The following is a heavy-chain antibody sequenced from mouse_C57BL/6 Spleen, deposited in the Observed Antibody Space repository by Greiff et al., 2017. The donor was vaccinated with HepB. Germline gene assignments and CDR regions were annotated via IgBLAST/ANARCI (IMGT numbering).Heavy chain of an antibody. J-gene: IGHJ1*03. CDR1: GYTFTSYW. Sequence: VQLQQPGAELVKPGASVKMSCKASGYTFTSYWITWVKQRPGQGLEWIGDIYPGSGSTNYNEKFKSKATLTVDTSSSTAYMQLSSRTSEDSAVYYCARGSTMVTTHWYFDVWGTGTTVTVSS. CDR3: ARGSTMVTTHWYFDV. V-gene: IGHV1-55*01. CDR2: IYPGSGST. D-gene: IGHD2-1*01.